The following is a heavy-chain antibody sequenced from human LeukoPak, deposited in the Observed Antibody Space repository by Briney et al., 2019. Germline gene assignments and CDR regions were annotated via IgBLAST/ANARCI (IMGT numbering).Heavy chain of an antibody. Sequence: SETLSLTCTVSGGSISSYDLSWIRQPAGKGLEWIGLIYTNGSTNYNPSPKRGRTIFVEKSKNQFSLKLSSVAAAGTAVYYCARAYNWNYGYYYYMDVWGKGTTVTVSS. CDR3: ARAYNWNYGYYYYMDV. CDR2: IYTNGST. J-gene: IGHJ6*03. V-gene: IGHV4-4*07. CDR1: GGSISSYD. D-gene: IGHD1-7*01.